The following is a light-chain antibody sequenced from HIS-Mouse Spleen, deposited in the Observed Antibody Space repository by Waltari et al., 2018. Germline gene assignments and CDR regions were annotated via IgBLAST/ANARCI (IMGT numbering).Light chain of an antibody. CDR2: RNN. CDR3: AAWDDSLSGYV. J-gene: IGLJ1*01. Sequence: QSVLTQPPSASGTPGQRVTISCSGSSSNIGSNYVYWYQQLPGTAPTLLIHRNNQLPAGFXDRFSGSKSGTSASLAISGLRSEDEADYYCAAWDDSLSGYVFGTGTKVTVL. CDR1: SSNIGSNY. V-gene: IGLV1-47*01.